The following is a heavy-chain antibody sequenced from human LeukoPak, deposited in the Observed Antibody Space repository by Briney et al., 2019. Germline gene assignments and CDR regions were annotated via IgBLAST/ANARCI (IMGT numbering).Heavy chain of an antibody. CDR3: ARDSLLLWFGES. J-gene: IGHJ4*02. V-gene: IGHV3-21*01. CDR2: ISGSGGNT. CDR1: GFNFSTYA. D-gene: IGHD3-10*01. Sequence: PGGSLRLSCAASGFNFSTYAMSWVRQVPGKGLEWVSSISGSGGNTFYADSVKGRFTISRDNAKNSLYLQMNSLRAEDTAVYYCARDSLLLWFGESWGQGTLVTVSS.